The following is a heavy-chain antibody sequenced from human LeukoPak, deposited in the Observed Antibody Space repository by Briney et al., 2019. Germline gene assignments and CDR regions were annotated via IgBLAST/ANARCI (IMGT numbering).Heavy chain of an antibody. D-gene: IGHD4-11*01. V-gene: IGHV3-33*06. Sequence: GRSLRLSCAASGFTFSSYGMHWVRQAPAKGLEWVAVIWYDGSNKYYADSVKGRFTISRDNSKNTLYLQMNSLRAEDTAVYYCAKDFHTVTAYAFDIWGQGTMVTVSS. CDR3: AKDFHTVTAYAFDI. J-gene: IGHJ3*02. CDR2: IWYDGSNK. CDR1: GFTFSSYG.